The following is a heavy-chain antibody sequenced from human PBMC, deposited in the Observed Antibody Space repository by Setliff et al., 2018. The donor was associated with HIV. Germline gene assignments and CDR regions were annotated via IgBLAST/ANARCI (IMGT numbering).Heavy chain of an antibody. Sequence: SETLSLTCAVSGYSISSGYYWGWIRQPPGKGLEWIGSIYYSGSTYYNPSLKSRVTISVDTSKNQFSLKLSSVTAADTAVYYCARVLWFGDDNWFDPWGQGTLVTVSS. CDR3: ARVLWFGDDNWFDP. V-gene: IGHV4-38-2*01. D-gene: IGHD3-10*01. CDR1: GYSISSGYY. CDR2: IYYSGST. J-gene: IGHJ5*02.